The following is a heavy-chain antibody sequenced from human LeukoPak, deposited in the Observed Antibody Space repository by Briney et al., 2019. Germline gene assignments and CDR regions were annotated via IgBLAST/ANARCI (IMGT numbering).Heavy chain of an antibody. CDR1: GFTFSSYS. CDR3: AVQGSSSSYFDY. J-gene: IGHJ4*02. D-gene: IGHD1-26*01. Sequence: GGSLRLSCAASGFTFSSYSTNWVRQAPGKGLEWVSSISSSSSYIYYADSVKGRFTISRDNAKNSLYLQMNSLRAEDTAVYYCAVQGSSSSYFDYWGQGTLVTVSS. CDR2: ISSSSSYI. V-gene: IGHV3-21*01.